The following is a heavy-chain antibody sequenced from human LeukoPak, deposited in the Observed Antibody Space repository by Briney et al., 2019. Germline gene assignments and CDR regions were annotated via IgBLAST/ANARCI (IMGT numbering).Heavy chain of an antibody. CDR2: ITYDGGTT. CDR1: GFTFNSYS. Sequence: GGSLRLSCAASGFTFNSYSMSWVRQAPGKGQEWVSAITYDGGTTYYADSVKGRFTISRDYSKNTLYLQMNSLRAEDTAVYYCAKGDDAFDLWGQGTLVTVSS. CDR3: AKGDDAFDL. J-gene: IGHJ3*01. V-gene: IGHV3-23*01.